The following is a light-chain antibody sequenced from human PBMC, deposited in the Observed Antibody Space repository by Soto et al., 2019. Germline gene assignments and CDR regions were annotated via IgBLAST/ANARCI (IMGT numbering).Light chain of an antibody. J-gene: IGKJ2*01. CDR2: WAS. CDR1: QSVLYSSNNKNY. V-gene: IGKV4-1*01. Sequence: DIVMTQSPDSLAVSLGERATINCKSSQSVLYSSNNKNYLTWFQQKPGQPPKLLLYWASTREFGVPDRFSGSGSGKDFTLTISSLQAEDVAVYYCQQSYATPFTFGQGTKLEIK. CDR3: QQSYATPFT.